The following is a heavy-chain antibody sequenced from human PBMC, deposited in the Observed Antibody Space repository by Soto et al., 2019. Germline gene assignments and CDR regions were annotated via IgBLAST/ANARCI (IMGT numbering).Heavy chain of an antibody. CDR1: GYTFTSYG. CDR2: ISAYNGNT. J-gene: IGHJ4*02. V-gene: IGHV1-18*01. CDR3: ARLEPNLDIVVVPAVGD. Sequence: QVQLVQSGAEVKKPGASVKVSCKASGYTFTSYGISWVRQAPGQGLEWMGWISAYNGNTNYAQKLQGRVTMTTDTSTSTAYMELRSLRSDDTAVYYCARLEPNLDIVVVPAVGDWGQGTLVTVSS. D-gene: IGHD2-2*01.